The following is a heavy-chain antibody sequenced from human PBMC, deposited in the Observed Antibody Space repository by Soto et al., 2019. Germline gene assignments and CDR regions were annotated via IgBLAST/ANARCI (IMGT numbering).Heavy chain of an antibody. D-gene: IGHD3-9*01. Sequence: GGSLRLSCAASGFTFSSYAMSWVRQAPGKGLEWVSAISGSGGSTYYADSVKGRFTISRDNSKNTLYLQMNSLRAEDTAVYYCAKVQQSGDILTGTTFDYWGQGTLVTVSS. J-gene: IGHJ4*02. V-gene: IGHV3-23*01. CDR3: AKVQQSGDILTGTTFDY. CDR2: ISGSGGST. CDR1: GFTFSSYA.